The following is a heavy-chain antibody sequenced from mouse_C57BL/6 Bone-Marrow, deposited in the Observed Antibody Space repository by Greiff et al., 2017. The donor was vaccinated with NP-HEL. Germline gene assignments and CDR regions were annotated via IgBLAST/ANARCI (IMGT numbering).Heavy chain of an antibody. CDR1: GYTFTDYE. V-gene: IGHV1-15*01. CDR3: TRCKPSMTMDY. J-gene: IGHJ4*01. Sequence: QVQLQQSGAELVRPGASVTLSCKASGYTFTDYEMHWVKQTPVHGLEWIGAIDPETGGTAYNQKFKGKAILTADKSSSTAYMELRSLTSEDSAVYYWTRCKPSMTMDYWGQGTSVTVSS. CDR2: IDPETGGT. D-gene: IGHD2-3*01.